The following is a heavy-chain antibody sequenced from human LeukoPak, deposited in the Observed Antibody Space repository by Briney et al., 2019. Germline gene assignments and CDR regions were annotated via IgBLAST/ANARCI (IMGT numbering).Heavy chain of an antibody. J-gene: IGHJ4*02. CDR1: GYTFTGYY. Sequence: ASVKVSCKASGYTFTGYYMHWVRQAPGQGREGMGWINPNSGATNSAQTFQRRVTMTRDTSISTAYMELSRLRSDDTAVYYCARAKYRELYGYWGQGTLVTVSS. D-gene: IGHD1-7*01. CDR3: ARAKYRELYGY. CDR2: INPNSGAT. V-gene: IGHV1-2*02.